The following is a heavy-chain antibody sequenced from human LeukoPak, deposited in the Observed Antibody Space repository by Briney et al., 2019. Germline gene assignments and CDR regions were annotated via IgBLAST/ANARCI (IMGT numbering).Heavy chain of an antibody. Sequence: GASVKVSCKASGYTFTSYGISWVRQAPGQGLEWMGWINPNTGGTNYARQFQGRVTMTRDTSISTAYMELSSLRSDDTAVYYCARDLMIGLPVAGNWGQGALVTVSS. CDR1: GYTFTSYG. CDR3: ARDLMIGLPVAGN. CDR2: INPNTGGT. V-gene: IGHV1-2*02. J-gene: IGHJ4*02. D-gene: IGHD6-19*01.